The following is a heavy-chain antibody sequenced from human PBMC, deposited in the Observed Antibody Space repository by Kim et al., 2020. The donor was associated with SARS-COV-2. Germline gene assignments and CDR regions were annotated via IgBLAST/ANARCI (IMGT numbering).Heavy chain of an antibody. D-gene: IGHD6-19*01. V-gene: IGHV3-30*02. CDR3: AKDHGSSGLDWFDP. J-gene: IGHJ5*02. Sequence: ADSVKGRFTISRDNAKNTLYLQMNSLRAEDTVVYYCAKDHGSSGLDWFDPWGQGTLVTVSS.